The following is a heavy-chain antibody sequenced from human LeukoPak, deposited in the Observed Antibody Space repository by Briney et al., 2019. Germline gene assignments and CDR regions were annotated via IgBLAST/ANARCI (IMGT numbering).Heavy chain of an antibody. CDR2: ISGSGGST. J-gene: IGHJ4*02. D-gene: IGHD1-26*01. V-gene: IGHV3-23*01. CDR3: ASPLSGSYYVFGY. Sequence: GGSLRLSCAASGFTFSSYAMSWVRQAPGKGLEWVSAISGSGGSTYYADSVKGRFTISRDNSKNTLYLQMNSLRAEDTAVYYCASPLSGSYYVFGYWGQGTLVTVSS. CDR1: GFTFSSYA.